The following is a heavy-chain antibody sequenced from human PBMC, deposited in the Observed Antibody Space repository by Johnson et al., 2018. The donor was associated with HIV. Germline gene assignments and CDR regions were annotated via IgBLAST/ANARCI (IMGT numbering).Heavy chain of an antibody. CDR1: GFTFDDYA. Sequence: VQLVESGGGLVQPGRSLRLSCAASGFTFDDYAMHWVRQAPGKGLEWVSGISWNSGSIGYADSVKGRFTISRDNAKKSLYLQMKSLRAEDTALYYCAKNQEVSREDAFDIWGQGTMVTVSS. D-gene: IGHD3-3*02. CDR3: AKNQEVSREDAFDI. J-gene: IGHJ3*02. V-gene: IGHV3-9*01. CDR2: ISWNSGSI.